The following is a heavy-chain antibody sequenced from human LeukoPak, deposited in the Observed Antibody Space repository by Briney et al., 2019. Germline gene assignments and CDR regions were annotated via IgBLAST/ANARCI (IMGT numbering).Heavy chain of an antibody. V-gene: IGHV1-69*04. J-gene: IGHJ5*02. D-gene: IGHD2-2*01. CDR1: GGTFSSYA. Sequence: SVKVSCKASGGTFSSYAISWVRQAPGQGLEWMGRIIPILGIANYAQKFQGRVTITADKSTSTAYMELSRLRSDDTAVYYCARVGGYCSSTSCQGWFDPWGQGTLVTVSS. CDR2: IIPILGIA. CDR3: ARVGGYCSSTSCQGWFDP.